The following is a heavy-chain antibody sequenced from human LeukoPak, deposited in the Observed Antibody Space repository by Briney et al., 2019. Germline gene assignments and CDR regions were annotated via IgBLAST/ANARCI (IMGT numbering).Heavy chain of an antibody. J-gene: IGHJ4*02. D-gene: IGHD5-18*01. CDR3: AKGGYSYSYYFDY. V-gene: IGHV3-30*18. Sequence: GGSLRLSCAASGFTFSSYGMHWVRQAPGKGLEWVAVISYDGSNKYYADSVKGRFTISRDNSKNTLYLQMNSLRAEDTAVYYCAKGGYSYSYYFDYWGQGTLVTVSS. CDR1: GFTFSSYG. CDR2: ISYDGSNK.